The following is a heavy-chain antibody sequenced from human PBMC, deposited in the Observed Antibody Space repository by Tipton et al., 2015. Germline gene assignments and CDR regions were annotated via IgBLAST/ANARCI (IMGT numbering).Heavy chain of an antibody. CDR3: ASVRFLEWLLDY. J-gene: IGHJ4*02. CDR2: IYYRGST. D-gene: IGHD3-3*01. CDR1: GGSISSSTDY. Sequence: TLSLTCTVSGGSISSSTDYWGWIRQPPGKGLEWIGSIYYRGSTLYNTSLKSRLTISIDTSKNQFSLKLGSVTAADTAVYYCASVRFLEWLLDYWGQGTLVTVSS. V-gene: IGHV4-39*01.